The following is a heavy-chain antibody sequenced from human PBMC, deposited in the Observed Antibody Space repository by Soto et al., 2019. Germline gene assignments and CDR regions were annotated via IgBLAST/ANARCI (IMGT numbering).Heavy chain of an antibody. V-gene: IGHV4-39*01. D-gene: IGHD6-13*01. CDR2: SYYSGRT. CDR3: ARHEHSSSWWPTPTENNLFDP. CDR1: GGSISSSSYY. J-gene: IGHJ5*02. Sequence: QLQLQESGPGLVKPSETLSLTCTVSGGSISSSSYYWGWIRQPPGKGLEWIGSSYYSGRTDYNPSLNSRVTISVDTSKNQFSLQLRSVTAADTAVYYCARHEHSSSWWPTPTENNLFDPWGQGTLVTVS.